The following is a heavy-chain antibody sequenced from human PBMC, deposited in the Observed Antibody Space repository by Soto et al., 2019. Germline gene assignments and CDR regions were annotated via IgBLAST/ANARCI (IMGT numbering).Heavy chain of an antibody. Sequence: ASVKVSCKASGYTFTSYAMNWVRQAPGQGLEWMGWINTNTGNPTYAQGLTGRFVFSLDTSVSTAYLQICSLKAEDTAVYYCARGPTKTYYDILTGANWFDPWGQGTLVTVSS. D-gene: IGHD3-9*01. V-gene: IGHV7-4-1*01. CDR3: ARGPTKTYYDILTGANWFDP. J-gene: IGHJ5*02. CDR2: INTNTGNP. CDR1: GYTFTSYA.